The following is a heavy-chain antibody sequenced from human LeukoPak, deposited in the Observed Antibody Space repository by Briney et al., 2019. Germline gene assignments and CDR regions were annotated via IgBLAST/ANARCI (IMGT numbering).Heavy chain of an antibody. V-gene: IGHV3-48*02. CDR1: GFSFSGYN. Sequence: PGGSRRLSCAASGFSFSGYNMNWARQAPGKGLDWVSYISSSGTTVYYADSVKGRFTISRDNAKNSLYLQMNSLRDEGTAVYYWVMVRGVSFDYWRQGTLVTVSS. J-gene: IGHJ4*02. D-gene: IGHD3-10*01. CDR2: ISSSGTTV. CDR3: VMVRGVSFDY.